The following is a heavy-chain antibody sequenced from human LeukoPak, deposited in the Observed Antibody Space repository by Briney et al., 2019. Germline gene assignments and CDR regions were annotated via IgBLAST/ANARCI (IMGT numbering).Heavy chain of an antibody. Sequence: SETLSLTCTVSGGSINFYCWNWIRQPAGKGLEWIGRIYSTGSTNYSPFLKSRVTMSVDKSKNQFSLNLSSVTAADTAVYYCARGIADPYSFDSWGQGILVTVSS. CDR2: IYSTGST. CDR1: GGSINFYC. J-gene: IGHJ4*02. CDR3: ARGIADPYSFDS. D-gene: IGHD6-13*01. V-gene: IGHV4-4*07.